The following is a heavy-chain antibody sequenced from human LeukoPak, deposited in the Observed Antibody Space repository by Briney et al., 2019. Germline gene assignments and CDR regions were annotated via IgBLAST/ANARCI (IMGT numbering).Heavy chain of an antibody. CDR2: MNPNSGNT. J-gene: IGHJ6*02. CDR1: GYTFTSYD. Sequence: ASVKVSCKASGYTFTSYDINWVRQATGQGLEWMGWMNPNSGNTGYAQKFQGRVTMTEDTSTDTAYMELSSLRSEDTAVYYCATEQGYSGGWYPYYYGMDVWGQGTTVTVSS. D-gene: IGHD6-19*01. V-gene: IGHV1-8*01. CDR3: ATEQGYSGGWYPYYYGMDV.